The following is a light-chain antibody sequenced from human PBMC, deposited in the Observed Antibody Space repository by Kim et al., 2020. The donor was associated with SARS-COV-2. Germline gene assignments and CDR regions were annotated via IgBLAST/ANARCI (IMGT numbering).Light chain of an antibody. Sequence: LSAYVGDRVTITCRASQSIGNYLNWYQQKSGQAPKVLIYAASSLQGRVPSRFSGSGSGTDFTLTISSLQPEDFATYYCHQSYTTDSFGQGTKLEI. J-gene: IGKJ2*03. CDR3: HQSYTTDS. CDR1: QSIGNY. V-gene: IGKV1-39*01. CDR2: AAS.